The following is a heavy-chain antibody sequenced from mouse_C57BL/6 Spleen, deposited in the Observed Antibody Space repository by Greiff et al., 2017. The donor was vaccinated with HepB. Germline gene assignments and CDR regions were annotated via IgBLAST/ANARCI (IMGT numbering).Heavy chain of an antibody. CDR2: IDPSDSYT. CDR1: GYTFTSYW. V-gene: IGHV1-50*01. CDR3: ARRGFYYYGRSGYFDV. J-gene: IGHJ1*03. D-gene: IGHD1-1*01. Sequence: QVQLKQPGAELVKPGASVKLSCKASGYTFTSYWMQWVKQRPGQGLEWIGEIDPSDSYTNYNQKFKGKATLTVDTSSSTAYMQLSSLTSEDSAVYYCARRGFYYYGRSGYFDVWGTGTTVTVSS.